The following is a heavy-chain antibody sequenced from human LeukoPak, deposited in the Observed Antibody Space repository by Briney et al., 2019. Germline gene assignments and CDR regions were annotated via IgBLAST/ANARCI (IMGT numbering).Heavy chain of an antibody. CDR3: ARGYSSSWQPFEY. V-gene: IGHV1-2*02. Sequence: RASVNVSCKASGYTFSGYYIHWVRQAPGQGLEWMGWINPNSGGTNYAQKFQGRVTMTRDTSISTAYMELSGLRSDDTAVYYCARGYSSSWQPFEYWGQGTLVTVSS. D-gene: IGHD6-13*01. CDR1: GYTFSGYY. J-gene: IGHJ4*02. CDR2: INPNSGGT.